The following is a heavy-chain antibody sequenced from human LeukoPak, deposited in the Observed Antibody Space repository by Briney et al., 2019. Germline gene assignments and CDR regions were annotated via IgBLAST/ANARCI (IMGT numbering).Heavy chain of an antibody. Sequence: GGSLRLSCAASGFSFNTYTMNWVRQAPGKGLEWVSSISNSGTYIHYADSVKGRFTISRDNAKNSVYLQMNSLRAEDTAVYYCPRDVVPSAIGFYFDYWGQGTLVTLSS. D-gene: IGHD2-2*02. V-gene: IGHV3-21*01. CDR2: ISNSGTYI. CDR3: PRDVVPSAIGFYFDY. CDR1: GFSFNTYT. J-gene: IGHJ4*02.